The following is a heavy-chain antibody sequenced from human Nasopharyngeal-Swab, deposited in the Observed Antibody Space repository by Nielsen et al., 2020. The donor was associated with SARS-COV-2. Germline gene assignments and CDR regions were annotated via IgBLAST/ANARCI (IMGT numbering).Heavy chain of an antibody. CDR1: GSTFSSYA. V-gene: IGHV3-30-3*01. D-gene: IGHD1-26*01. J-gene: IGHJ4*02. Sequence: GESLKISCAASGSTFSSYAMHWVRQAPGKGLEWVAVISYDGSNKYYADSVKGRFTISRDNSKNTMYLQMNSLRAEDTAVYYCARTGGSYFDYWGQGTLVTVSS. CDR2: ISYDGSNK. CDR3: ARTGGSYFDY.